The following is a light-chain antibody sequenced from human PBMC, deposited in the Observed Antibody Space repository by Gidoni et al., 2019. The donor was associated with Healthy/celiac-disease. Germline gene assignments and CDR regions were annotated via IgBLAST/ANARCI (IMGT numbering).Light chain of an antibody. CDR2: DVS. J-gene: IGLJ2*01. CDR1: NY. V-gene: IGLV2-14*03. Sequence: NYVSWYQHHPGRAPKLMIYDVSDRPSGVSNRFSGSKSGNTASLTISGPQAEDEADYYGSSYTSSITHVVFGGGTKLTV. CDR3: SSYTSSITHVV.